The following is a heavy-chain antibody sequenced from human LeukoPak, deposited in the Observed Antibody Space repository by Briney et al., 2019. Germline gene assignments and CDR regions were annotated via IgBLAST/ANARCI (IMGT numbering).Heavy chain of an antibody. CDR2: IRYDGSNK. J-gene: IGHJ4*02. CDR3: AKDRGDSSGYYCDY. CDR1: GFTFSSYG. Sequence: GGSLRLSCAASGFTFSSYGMHWVRQAPGKGLEWVAFIRYDGSNKYYADSVKGRFTISRDNSKNTLYLQMNSLRAEDTAVYYCAKDRGDSSGYYCDYWGQGTLVTVSS. D-gene: IGHD3-22*01. V-gene: IGHV3-30*02.